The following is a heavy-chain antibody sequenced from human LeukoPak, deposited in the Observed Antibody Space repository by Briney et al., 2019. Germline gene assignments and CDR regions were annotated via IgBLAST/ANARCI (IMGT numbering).Heavy chain of an antibody. V-gene: IGHV4-4*02. D-gene: IGHD3-22*01. CDR2: VHPSEGT. CDR3: ATDYDRSGYKLDY. CDR1: GGSVSHSNW. Sequence: PSGTLSLTCAVSGGSVSHSNWWTWVRQSPGKGLEWIGEVHPSEGTNYNPSLKSRVTISLDKPKNQFSLELNSVTAADTAIYYCATDYDRSGYKLDYWGQGTLVTVSS. J-gene: IGHJ4*02.